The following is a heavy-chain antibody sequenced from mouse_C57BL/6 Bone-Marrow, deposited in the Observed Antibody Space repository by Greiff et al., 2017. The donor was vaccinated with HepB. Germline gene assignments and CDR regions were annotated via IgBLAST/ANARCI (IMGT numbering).Heavy chain of an antibody. CDR2: FYPGSGSI. D-gene: IGHD1-1*01. CDR3: ARHEGGRLLRSYAMDY. CDR1: GYTFTEYT. J-gene: IGHJ4*01. Sequence: QVHVKQSGAELVKPGASVKLSCKASGYTFTEYTIHWVKQRSGQGLEWIGWFYPGSGSIKYNEKFKDKATLTADKSSSTVYMELSRLTSEDSAVYFCARHEGGRLLRSYAMDYWGQGTSVTVSS. V-gene: IGHV1-62-2*01.